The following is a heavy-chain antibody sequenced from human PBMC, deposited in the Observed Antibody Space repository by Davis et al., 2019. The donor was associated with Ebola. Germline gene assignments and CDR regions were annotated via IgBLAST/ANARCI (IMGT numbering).Heavy chain of an antibody. CDR3: ARGHSGSYDY. D-gene: IGHD1-26*01. J-gene: IGHJ4*02. CDR2: MNPNSGGA. CDR1: GYTFTAYY. Sequence: ASVKVSCKASGYTFTAYYIHWVRQAPGQGLEWLGWMNPNSGGANFAQKFQGRVTMTRDTSTSTAYVELSRLTSDDTAVYYCARGHSGSYDYWGQGTLVTVSS. V-gene: IGHV1-2*02.